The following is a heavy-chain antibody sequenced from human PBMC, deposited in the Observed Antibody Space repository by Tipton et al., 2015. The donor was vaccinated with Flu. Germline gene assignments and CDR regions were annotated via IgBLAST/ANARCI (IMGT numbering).Heavy chain of an antibody. CDR2: ISSSGDNV. J-gene: IGHJ5*02. CDR3: ARDRNSKESWFDP. V-gene: IGHV3-11*01. CDR1: GFTFSGYS. D-gene: IGHD4-11*01. Sequence: SLRLSCATSGFTFSGYSMSWIRQAPGKGLEWISYISSSGDNVYYADSVKGRFTISRDNAKNSLYLQMNSLRAEDTAVYYCARDRNSKESWFDPWGQGTLVTVPS.